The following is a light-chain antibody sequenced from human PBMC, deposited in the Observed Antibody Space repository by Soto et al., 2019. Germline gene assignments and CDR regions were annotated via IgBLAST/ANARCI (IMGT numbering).Light chain of an antibody. CDR2: GPS. J-gene: IGKJ2*01. CDR3: QQYGTSPVT. CDR1: QSVTANR. V-gene: IGKV3-20*01. Sequence: EIVLTQSPGTLSLSPGERATLSCRASQSVTANRLAWYQQKSGQTPRLLMYGPSTRATGIPDRFSGSGSGTDFTLTISSLEPEDFAVYYCQQYGTSPVTFGQGTKLEIK.